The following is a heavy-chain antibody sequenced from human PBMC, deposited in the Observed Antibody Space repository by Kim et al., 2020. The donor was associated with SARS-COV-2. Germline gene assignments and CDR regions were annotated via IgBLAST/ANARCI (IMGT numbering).Heavy chain of an antibody. D-gene: IGHD6-13*01. V-gene: IGHV1-18*01. CDR3: AGGVAAASSGFDY. Sequence: YAQKLQGRVTMTTDTSTSTAYMELRSLRSDDTAVYYCAGGVAAASSGFDYWGQGTLVTVSS. J-gene: IGHJ4*02.